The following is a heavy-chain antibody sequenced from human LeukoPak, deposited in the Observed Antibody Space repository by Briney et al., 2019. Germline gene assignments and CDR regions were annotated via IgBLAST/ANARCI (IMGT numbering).Heavy chain of an antibody. CDR3: AKDHPHLYDFWSGLNWFDP. CDR1: GFTFSSNG. Sequence: GGSLRLSCAASGFTFSSNGMNWVRQAPGKGLEWVSAISGSGGSTYYADSVKGRFTISRDNSKNTLYLQMNSLRAEDTAVYYCAKDHPHLYDFWSGLNWFDPWGQGTLVTVSS. V-gene: IGHV3-23*01. CDR2: ISGSGGST. J-gene: IGHJ5*02. D-gene: IGHD3-3*01.